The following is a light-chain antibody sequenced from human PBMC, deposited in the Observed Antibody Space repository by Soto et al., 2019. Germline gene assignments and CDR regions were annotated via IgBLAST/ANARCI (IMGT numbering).Light chain of an antibody. J-gene: IGKJ1*01. CDR3: QQYGSSPRT. CDR2: GAS. Sequence: EIVLTQSPGTLSFSPGERATLSCRASQSISNSYLAWYQQKPGQAPRLLIYGASSRATGIPDRFSGSGSVTDFTLTISRLEPEDFAVYFCQQYGSSPRTFGQGTKVDI. V-gene: IGKV3-20*01. CDR1: QSISNSY.